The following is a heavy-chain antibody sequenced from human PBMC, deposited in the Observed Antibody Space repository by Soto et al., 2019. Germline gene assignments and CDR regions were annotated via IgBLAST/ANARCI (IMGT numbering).Heavy chain of an antibody. J-gene: IGHJ4*02. Sequence: SQTLSLTCTVSVGSSGGRYWGWIRQPPGKGQEWIGYVYYSGSSTPNPSLDRRVTMSADTSKNQLCLKVRSVTAADTAVYYCARVGERWQYFDWFYYFDSWGQGALVTVSS. CDR3: ARVGERWQYFDWFYYFDS. V-gene: IGHV4-59*11. D-gene: IGHD3-9*01. CDR1: VGSSGGRY. CDR2: VYYSGSS.